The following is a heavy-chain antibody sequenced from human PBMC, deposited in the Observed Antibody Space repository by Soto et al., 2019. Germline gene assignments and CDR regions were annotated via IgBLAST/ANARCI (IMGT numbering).Heavy chain of an antibody. CDR1: GGSFSGYY. CDR2: INHSGST. CDR3: ARMDENDFDYYYYGIDV. Sequence: QVQLQQWGAGLLKPSETLSLTCAVYGGSFSGYYWSWIRQPPGKGLEWIGEINHSGSTNYNPSLKGRVTRAVDTSKNQFSLKLSSVTAADTAVYYCARMDENDFDYYYYGIDVWCQGTTVTVSS. J-gene: IGHJ6*02. D-gene: IGHD1-1*01. V-gene: IGHV4-34*01.